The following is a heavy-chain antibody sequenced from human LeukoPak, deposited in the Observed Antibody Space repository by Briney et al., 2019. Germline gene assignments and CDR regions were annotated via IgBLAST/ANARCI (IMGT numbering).Heavy chain of an antibody. V-gene: IGHV3-23*01. D-gene: IGHD1-26*01. CDR1: GFTFSSYA. CDR2: ISGSGGST. Sequence: GGSLRLSCAASGFTFSSYAMSWVRQAPGKGLEWVSAISGSGGSTYYADSVKGRFTISRDNSKNTLYLQMNTLKTEDTAMYFCSRGSLDFGGRGTLVTVSS. J-gene: IGHJ4*02. CDR3: SRGSLDF.